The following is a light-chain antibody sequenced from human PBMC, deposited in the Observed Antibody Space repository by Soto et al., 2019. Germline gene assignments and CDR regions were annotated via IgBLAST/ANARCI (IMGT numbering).Light chain of an antibody. CDR3: FSYAGNSLNYV. CDR2: EGS. CDR1: SSDVVSYNL. Sequence: SVLTQPASVSGSAGQSITISCTGPSSDVVSYNLVSWYQQHPGKAPKLMIYEGSKRPSGISNRFSGSKSGNTASLTISGLQAEDEADYYCFSYAGNSLNYVFGTGTKVTVL. V-gene: IGLV2-23*01. J-gene: IGLJ1*01.